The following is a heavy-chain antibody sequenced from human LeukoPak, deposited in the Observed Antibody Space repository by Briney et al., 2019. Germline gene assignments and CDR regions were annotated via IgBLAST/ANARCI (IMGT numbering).Heavy chain of an antibody. CDR1: GFTFSSYG. Sequence: GGSLRLSCAASGFTFSSYGMHWVRQAPGKGLEWVAFIRYDGSNKYYADSVKGRFTISRDNSKNTLYLQMNSLRAEDTAVYYCAKDLYTGAYDYVWGSYRNDAFDIWGQGTMATVSS. CDR3: AKDLYTGAYDYVWGSYRNDAFDI. CDR2: IRYDGSNK. D-gene: IGHD3-16*02. V-gene: IGHV3-30*02. J-gene: IGHJ3*02.